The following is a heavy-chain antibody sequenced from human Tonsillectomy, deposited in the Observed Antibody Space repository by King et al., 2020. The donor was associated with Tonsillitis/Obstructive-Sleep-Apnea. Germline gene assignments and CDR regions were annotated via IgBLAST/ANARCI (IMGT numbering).Heavy chain of an antibody. V-gene: IGHV3-11*01. Sequence: QLVQSGGGLVRPGGSLRLSCAASGFTFSDYYMSWIRQAPGKGLGWISYISSGGSSKFYADSVEGRFTISRDNARNSLYLQMISLGAEDTAVYYCARGIHSSYYYMDVWGKGTTVTVSS. J-gene: IGHJ6*03. CDR1: GFTFSDYY. CDR2: ISSGGSSK. D-gene: IGHD2-21*01. CDR3: ARGIHSSYYYMDV.